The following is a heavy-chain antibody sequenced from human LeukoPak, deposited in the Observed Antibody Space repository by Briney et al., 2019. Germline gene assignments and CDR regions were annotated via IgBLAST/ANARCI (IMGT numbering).Heavy chain of an antibody. CDR3: ARGLNYAGSGYYFDS. CDR1: GASITSTNYY. CDR2: IYYNGNT. D-gene: IGHD3-22*01. Sequence: SETLSLTCPVSGASITSTNYYWLWVRQPPGKGLEWIGSIYYNGNTYYNLSLKSRLTISLDTSKNQCSLRLSSVTAADTAVYYCARGLNYAGSGYYFDSWGPGTLVTVSS. J-gene: IGHJ4*02. V-gene: IGHV4-39*07.